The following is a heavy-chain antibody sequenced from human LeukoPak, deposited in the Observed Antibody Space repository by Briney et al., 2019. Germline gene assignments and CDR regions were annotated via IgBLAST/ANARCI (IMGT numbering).Heavy chain of an antibody. CDR1: GGSISSGGYS. Sequence: PSETLSLTCAVSGGSISSGGYSWSWIRQPPGKGLEWIGEINHSGSTNYNPSLKSRVTMSIDTSKNQFSLKLSSVTAADTAVYYCARHELNQSGSRGYYFDYWGQGTLVTDSS. V-gene: IGHV4-30-2*01. J-gene: IGHJ4*02. CDR3: ARHELNQSGSRGYYFDY. D-gene: IGHD1-26*01. CDR2: INHSGST.